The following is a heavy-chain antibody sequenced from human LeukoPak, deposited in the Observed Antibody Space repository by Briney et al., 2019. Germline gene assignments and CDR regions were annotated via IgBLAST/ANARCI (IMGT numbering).Heavy chain of an antibody. CDR2: IYYSGST. Sequence: NPSETLSLTCTVSGGSISSYYWSWIRQPPGKGLEWIGYIYYSGSTNYNPSLKSRVTISVDTSKNQFSLKLSSVTAADTAVYYCARGRGRFLEWLLGDYWGQGTLVTVSS. CDR3: ARGRGRFLEWLLGDY. D-gene: IGHD3-3*01. J-gene: IGHJ4*02. CDR1: GGSISSYY. V-gene: IGHV4-59*01.